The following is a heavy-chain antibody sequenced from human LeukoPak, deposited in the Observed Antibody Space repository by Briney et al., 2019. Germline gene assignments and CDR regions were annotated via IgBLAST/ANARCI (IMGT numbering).Heavy chain of an antibody. CDR3: ARDVGHDYSNFYYYYYMDV. Sequence: PSETLSLTCAVYGGSFSGYYWSWIRQPPGKGLEWIGEINHSGSTNYNPSLKSRVTISVDTSKNQFSLKLSSVTAADTAVYYCARDVGHDYSNFYYYYYMDVWGKGTTVTVSS. CDR1: GGSFSGYY. J-gene: IGHJ6*03. D-gene: IGHD4-11*01. CDR2: INHSGST. V-gene: IGHV4-34*01.